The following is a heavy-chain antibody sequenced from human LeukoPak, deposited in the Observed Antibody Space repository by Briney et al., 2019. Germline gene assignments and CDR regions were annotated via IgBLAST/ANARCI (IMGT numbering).Heavy chain of an antibody. CDR2: IKQDGSKK. Sequence: GGSLRLSCVASGFPFSSYWMTWVRQAPGKGLEWVANIKQDGSKKSYVDSVKGRFTISRDNAKNSLYLQMNSLRVEDTAIYYCTRVGYIDEGIDYWGQGTLVTVSS. CDR3: TRVGYIDEGIDY. D-gene: IGHD5-24*01. J-gene: IGHJ4*02. V-gene: IGHV3-7*04. CDR1: GFPFSSYW.